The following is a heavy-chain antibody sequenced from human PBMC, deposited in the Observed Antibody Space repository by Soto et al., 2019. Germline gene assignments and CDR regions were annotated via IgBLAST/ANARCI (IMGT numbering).Heavy chain of an antibody. CDR1: GGSISSGGYY. J-gene: IGHJ3*02. CDR3: ARDHAMILKDAFDI. V-gene: IGHV4-31*03. D-gene: IGHD3-22*01. CDR2: IYYSGST. Sequence: QVQLQESGPGLVKPSQTLSLTCTVSGGSISSGGYYWSWIRQHPGKGLEWIGYIYYSGSTYYNPSTKRRVTRSVDTSKNQFSLKLGSVTAADTAVYYCARDHAMILKDAFDIWGQGTMVTVSS.